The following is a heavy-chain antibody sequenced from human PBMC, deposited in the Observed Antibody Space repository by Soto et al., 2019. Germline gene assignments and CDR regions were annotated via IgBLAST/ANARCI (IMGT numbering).Heavy chain of an antibody. D-gene: IGHD3-10*01. CDR3: ARGRGRRRNPLDY. CDR2: ISSSGSTI. V-gene: IGHV3-48*03. CDR1: GFTFSSYE. Sequence: GGSLRLSCAASGFTFSSYEMNWVRQAPGKGLEWVSYISSSGSTIYYADSVKGRFTISRDNAKNSLYLQMNSLRAEDTAVYYCARGRGRRRNPLDYWGQGTLVTVSS. J-gene: IGHJ4*02.